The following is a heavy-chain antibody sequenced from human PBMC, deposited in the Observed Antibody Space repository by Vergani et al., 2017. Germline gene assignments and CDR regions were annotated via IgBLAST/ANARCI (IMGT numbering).Heavy chain of an antibody. CDR3: ARAWYSSSWHYYYYYYYMDV. Sequence: QVQLVQSGAEVKKPGASVKVSCKASGYTFTSYDINWVRQATGQGLEWMGWMNPNIGNKGYEQKFQGRVTMTRNTSISTAYMELSSLRSEDTAVYYCARAWYSSSWHYYYYYYYMDVWGKGTTVTVSS. J-gene: IGHJ6*03. CDR1: GYTFTSYD. V-gene: IGHV1-8*01. D-gene: IGHD6-13*01. CDR2: MNPNIGNK.